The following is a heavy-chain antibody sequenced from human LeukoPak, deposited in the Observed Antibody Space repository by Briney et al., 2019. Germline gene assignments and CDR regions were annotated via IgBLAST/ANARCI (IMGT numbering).Heavy chain of an antibody. CDR1: GYIFTGYY. CDR3: ATERPGRYGLDV. CDR2: INPNSGAT. D-gene: IGHD1-26*01. Sequence: ASVKVSCKASGYIFTGYYLHWVRQAPGQGLDWMGWINPNSGATNHAQRFQGRVTMTRDTSINTASMDLSSLISDDTAMYYCATERPGRYGLDVWGQGTTVIVSS. V-gene: IGHV1-2*02. J-gene: IGHJ6*02.